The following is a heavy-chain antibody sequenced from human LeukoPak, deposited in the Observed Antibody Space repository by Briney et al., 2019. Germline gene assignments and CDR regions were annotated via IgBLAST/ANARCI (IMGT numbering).Heavy chain of an antibody. J-gene: IGHJ4*02. CDR1: GGSISSSSYY. Sequence: PSETLSLTCTVSGGSISSSSYYWGWIRQPPGKGLEWIGSIYYSGSTYYNPSLKGRVTISVDTSKNQFSLKLSSVTAADTAVYYCARGDYYDSSGYQSPSFDYWGQGTPVTVSS. CDR2: IYYSGST. CDR3: ARGDYYDSSGYQSPSFDY. D-gene: IGHD3-22*01. V-gene: IGHV4-39*01.